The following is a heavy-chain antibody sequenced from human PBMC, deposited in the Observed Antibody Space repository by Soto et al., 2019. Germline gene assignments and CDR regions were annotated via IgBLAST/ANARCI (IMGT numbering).Heavy chain of an antibody. CDR2: IHHSRST. D-gene: IGHD1-26*01. V-gene: IGHV4-4*02. Sequence: QVQLQESGPGLVKPSGTLSLTCTVSGASISSTSSGDWWSWVRQPPGKGLEWIGEIHHSRSTNYKPSLKSRVTMSVDKSKNQFTLMLSSVTAADTAVYYCAKMVGATLVDYWGQGTLVTVSS. CDR1: GASISSTSSGDW. CDR3: AKMVGATLVDY. J-gene: IGHJ4*02.